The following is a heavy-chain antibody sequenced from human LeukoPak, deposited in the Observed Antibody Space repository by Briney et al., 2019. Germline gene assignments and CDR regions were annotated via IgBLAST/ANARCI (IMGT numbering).Heavy chain of an antibody. D-gene: IGHD3-3*01. Sequence: GGSLRLSCAASGFTFDDYAMHWVRQAPGKGLEWVSLISGDGGSTYYADSVKGRLTISRDNSKNSLYLQMNSLRTEDTALYYCAKDIGASGDFWSGPPPGYFDYWGQGTLVTVSS. CDR1: GFTFDDYA. CDR3: AKDIGASGDFWSGPPPGYFDY. CDR2: ISGDGGST. J-gene: IGHJ4*02. V-gene: IGHV3-43*02.